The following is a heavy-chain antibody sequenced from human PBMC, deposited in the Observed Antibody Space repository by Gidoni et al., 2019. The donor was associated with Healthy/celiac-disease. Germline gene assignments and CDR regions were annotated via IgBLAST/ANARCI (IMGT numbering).Heavy chain of an antibody. D-gene: IGHD3-10*01. CDR3: ARDSGSGRAKYYYGMDV. V-gene: IGHV1-18*01. Sequence: QVQLVQSGAEVKKPGASVKVSCTASGYTFPSYCISWVRQAPVQRLECMGWISAYNGNTNKAQKLQGRVTMTTDTSTSTAYMELRSLRSDDTAVYYCARDSGSGRAKYYYGMDVWGQGTTVTVSS. J-gene: IGHJ6*02. CDR2: ISAYNGNT. CDR1: GYTFPSYC.